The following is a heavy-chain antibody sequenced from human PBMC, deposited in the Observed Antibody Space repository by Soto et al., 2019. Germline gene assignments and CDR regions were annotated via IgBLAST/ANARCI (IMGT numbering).Heavy chain of an antibody. D-gene: IGHD6-19*01. V-gene: IGHV3-33*01. Sequence: ESGGGVVQPGRSLRLSCAASGFTFSSYGMHWVRQAPGKGLEWVAVIWYDGSNKYYADSVKGRFTISRDNSKNTLYLQMNSLRAEDTAVYYCAREIAVAGLDYWGQGTLVTVSS. CDR3: AREIAVAGLDY. CDR2: IWYDGSNK. CDR1: GFTFSSYG. J-gene: IGHJ4*02.